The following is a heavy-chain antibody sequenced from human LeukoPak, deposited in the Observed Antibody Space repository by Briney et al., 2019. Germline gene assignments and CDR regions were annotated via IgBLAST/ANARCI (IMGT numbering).Heavy chain of an antibody. V-gene: IGHV4-34*01. D-gene: IGHD6-19*01. J-gene: IGHJ4*02. Sequence: SETLSLTCAVYGGSFSGDYWSWIRQPPGKGLEWIGEINQSGSTNYNPSLKSRVTISVDTSKNQFSLKLSFVTAADTAVYYYARVGWASLDYWGQGILVTVSS. CDR1: GGSFSGDY. CDR2: INQSGST. CDR3: ARVGWASLDY.